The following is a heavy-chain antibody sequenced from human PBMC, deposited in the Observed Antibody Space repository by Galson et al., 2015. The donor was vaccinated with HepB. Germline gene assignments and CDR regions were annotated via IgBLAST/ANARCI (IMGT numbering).Heavy chain of an antibody. V-gene: IGHV4-4*07. J-gene: IGHJ3*02. CDR1: GGSISSYY. CDR2: IYTSGST. D-gene: IGHD5-18*01. CDR3: ARDANSYGNLDDAFDI. Sequence: ETLSLTCTVSGGSISSYYWSWIRQPAGKGLEWIGRIYTSGSTNYNPSLKSRVTMSVDTSKNQFSLKLSSVTAADTAVYYCARDANSYGNLDDAFDIWGQGTMVTVSS.